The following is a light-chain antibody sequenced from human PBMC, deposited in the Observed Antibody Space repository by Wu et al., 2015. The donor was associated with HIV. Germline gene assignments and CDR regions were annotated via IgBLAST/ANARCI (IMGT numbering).Light chain of an antibody. Sequence: DIQLTQSPSFLSASVGDRVTITCRVSQGIDFYLAWYQQKSGEAPQLLVYAASTLQSGVPSRFSGSGSGTEFTLTISSLQPEDFATYYCQQHKTYPRTFGQGTRWTSN. CDR3: QQHKTYPRT. V-gene: IGKV1-9*01. CDR2: AAS. J-gene: IGKJ1*01. CDR1: QGIDFY.